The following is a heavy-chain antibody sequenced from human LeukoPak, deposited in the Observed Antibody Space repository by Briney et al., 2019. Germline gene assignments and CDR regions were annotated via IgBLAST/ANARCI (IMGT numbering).Heavy chain of an antibody. CDR1: GGSISSSNW. CDR3: ARDQDYDSSGYRDDAFDI. Sequence: PSGTLSLTCAVSGGSISSSNWWSWVRQPPGKGLEWIGEIYHSGSTNYNPSLKSRVTISVDKSKNQFSLKLSSVTAADTAVYYCARDQDYDSSGYRDDAFDIWGQGTMVTVSS. J-gene: IGHJ3*02. D-gene: IGHD3-22*01. V-gene: IGHV4-4*02. CDR2: IYHSGST.